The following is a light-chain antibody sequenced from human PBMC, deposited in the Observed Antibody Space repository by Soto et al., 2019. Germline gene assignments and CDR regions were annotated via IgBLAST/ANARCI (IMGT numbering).Light chain of an antibody. CDR3: SSYTSINPHV. Sequence: QSALTQPASVSGSPGQSITISCTGTSSDIGGYKYVSWYQQNPDKAPKLMIYDVSYRPSGVSDRFSGSKSGNTASLTISGLQAEDEADYYCSSYTSINPHVFGTGTKLTVL. CDR1: SSDIGGYKY. V-gene: IGLV2-14*01. J-gene: IGLJ1*01. CDR2: DVS.